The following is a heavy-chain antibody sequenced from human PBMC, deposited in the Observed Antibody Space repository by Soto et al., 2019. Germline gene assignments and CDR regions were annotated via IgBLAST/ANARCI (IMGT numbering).Heavy chain of an antibody. CDR2: ISYDGSNK. V-gene: IGHV3-30-3*01. CDR3: ATLTGTPGY. J-gene: IGHJ4*02. D-gene: IGHD1-7*01. Sequence: PGGCLRLSCAASGFTFSSYARHWVRQAPGKGLELVAVISYDGSNKYYADSVKGRFTISRDNSKNTLYLQMNSLRAEDTAVYYCATLTGTPGYWGQGTLVTVSS. CDR1: GFTFSSYA.